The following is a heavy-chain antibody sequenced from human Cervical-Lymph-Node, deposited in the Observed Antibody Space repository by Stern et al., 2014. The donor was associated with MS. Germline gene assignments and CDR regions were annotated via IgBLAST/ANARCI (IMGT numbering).Heavy chain of an antibody. CDR1: GFSFSSFA. CDR2: ISYDGIYT. J-gene: IGHJ4*02. Sequence: VQLEESGGGVVQPGRSLRLSCAASGFSFSSFAMHWVRQAPGKGLEWVALISYDGIYTYYEDSVKGRFTISRDNSKNTLYLQMNSLRAEDTAVYYCARDRTYDFWSGQFDYWGQGNLVTVSS. V-gene: IGHV3-30*04. CDR3: ARDRTYDFWSGQFDY. D-gene: IGHD3-3*01.